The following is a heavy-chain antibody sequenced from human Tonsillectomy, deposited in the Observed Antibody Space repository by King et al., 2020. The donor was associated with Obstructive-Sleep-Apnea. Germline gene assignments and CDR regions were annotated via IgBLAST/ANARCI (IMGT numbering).Heavy chain of an antibody. CDR2: IRSNLYGGTI. D-gene: IGHD2-15*01. Sequence: VQLVESGGGLVQPGRSLRLSCSASGFTFGDYTMSWFRQAPGKGLEWVSFIRSNLYGGTIEDAASVKGRFTISRDDSKSIAYLQMNSLTTDDTAVYYCSRGGCSGEGNYFFDYWGQGTLVTVSS. CDR1: GFTFGDYT. CDR3: SRGGCSGEGNYFFDY. J-gene: IGHJ4*02. V-gene: IGHV3-49*03.